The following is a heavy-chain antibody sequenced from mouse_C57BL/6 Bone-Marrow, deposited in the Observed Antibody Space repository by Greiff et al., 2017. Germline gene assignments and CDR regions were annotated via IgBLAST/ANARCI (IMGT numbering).Heavy chain of an antibody. CDR2: ISSGGSYT. Sequence: EVKLVESGGDLVKPGGSLKLSCAASGFTFSSYGMSWVRQTPDKRLEWVATISSGGSYTYYPDSVKGRCTISRDNAKNTLYLQMSSLKSEDTAMYYCADFLDYWGQGTTLTVSS. CDR1: GFTFSSYG. V-gene: IGHV5-6*01. J-gene: IGHJ2*01. CDR3: ADFLDY.